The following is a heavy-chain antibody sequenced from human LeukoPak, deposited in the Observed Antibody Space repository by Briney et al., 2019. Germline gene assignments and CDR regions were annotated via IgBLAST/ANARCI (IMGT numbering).Heavy chain of an antibody. CDR2: IKSKTDGGTT. CDR3: ARDQLAYSGYDTLFDY. V-gene: IGHV3-15*07. CDR1: GFTFSNAW. D-gene: IGHD5-12*01. J-gene: IGHJ4*02. Sequence: PGGSLRLSCAASGFTFSNAWMNWVRQAPGKGLEWVGRIKSKTDGGTTDYAAPVKGRFTISRDDSKNTLYLQMNSLRPEDTAVYYCARDQLAYSGYDTLFDYWGQGTLVTVSS.